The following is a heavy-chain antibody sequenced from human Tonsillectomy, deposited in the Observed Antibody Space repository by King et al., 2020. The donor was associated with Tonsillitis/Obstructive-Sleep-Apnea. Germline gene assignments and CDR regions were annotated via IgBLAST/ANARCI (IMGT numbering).Heavy chain of an antibody. Sequence: EQLVQSGAEVRKPGESLKISCKASGYSFTNYWIGWVRQMPGKGLDWMGIIYAGDSYTTYSPSFQGQVTISADRSISTAYLQWSSLKASDTAMYYCARRGLGYCSTTSGPDAVDIWGQGTMVTVSA. CDR3: ARRGLGYCSTTSGPDAVDI. J-gene: IGHJ3*02. CDR1: GYSFTNYW. V-gene: IGHV5-51*01. D-gene: IGHD2-2*01. CDR2: IYAGDSYT.